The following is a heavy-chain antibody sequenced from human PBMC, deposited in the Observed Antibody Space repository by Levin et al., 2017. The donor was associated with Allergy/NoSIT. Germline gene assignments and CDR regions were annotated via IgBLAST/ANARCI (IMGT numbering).Heavy chain of an antibody. Sequence: SETLSLTCTVSGGSISSSSYQWGWIRQPPGTGLEWIGNIYYSGSTSYNPSLKNRVTISIDTSKNQFFLKLTSVTAAETAVYYCARVLSAISASGTEYLGQGILVTVSS. CDR1: GGSISSSSYQ. CDR2: IYYSGST. CDR3: ARVLSAISASGTEY. D-gene: IGHD2-2*02. V-gene: IGHV4-39*07. J-gene: IGHJ4*02.